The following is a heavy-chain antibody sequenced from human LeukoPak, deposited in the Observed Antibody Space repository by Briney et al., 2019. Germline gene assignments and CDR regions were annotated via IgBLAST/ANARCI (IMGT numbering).Heavy chain of an antibody. CDR2: ISGSGGST. CDR1: GFTFSSYA. J-gene: IGHJ4*02. D-gene: IGHD3-3*01. Sequence: PGGSLRLSCAASGFTFSSYAMSWVRQAPGKGLEWVSAISGSGGSTYYADSVKGRFTISRDNSKNTLYLQMNSLRAEDTAVYYCARDRKIFGVVITYYFDYWGQGTLVTVSS. CDR3: ARDRKIFGVVITYYFDY. V-gene: IGHV3-23*01.